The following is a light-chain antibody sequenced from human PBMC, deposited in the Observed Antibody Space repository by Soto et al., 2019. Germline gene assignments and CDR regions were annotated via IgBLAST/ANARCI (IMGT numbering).Light chain of an antibody. CDR3: HQSYSLPEA. CDR1: QSISSW. CDR2: DAS. J-gene: IGKJ1*01. V-gene: IGKV1-5*01. Sequence: DIQMTPSPSTVSASVGDRVTITCRAIQSISSWLAWYQQKPGKAPKLLIYDASSLESGVPSRFTGSGSGTDFTLTISSLQTEDFATYYCHQSYSLPEAFGQGTKVDIK.